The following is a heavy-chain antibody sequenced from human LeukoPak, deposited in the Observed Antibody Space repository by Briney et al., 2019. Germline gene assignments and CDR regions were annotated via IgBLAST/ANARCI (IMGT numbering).Heavy chain of an antibody. CDR1: GESFSGYY. CDR3: ARGRRAVGYCSSTSCYTPPGY. CDR2: INHSGST. Sequence: PSETLSLTCAVYGESFSGYYWSWIRQPPGKGLEWIGEINHSGSTNYNPSLKSRVTISVDTSKNQFSLKLSSVTAADTAVYYCARGRRAVGYCSSTSCYTPPGYWGQGTLVTVSS. D-gene: IGHD2-2*02. V-gene: IGHV4-34*01. J-gene: IGHJ4*02.